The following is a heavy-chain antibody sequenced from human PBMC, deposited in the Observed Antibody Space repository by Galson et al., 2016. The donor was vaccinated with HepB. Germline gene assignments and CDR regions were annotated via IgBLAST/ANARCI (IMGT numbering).Heavy chain of an antibody. CDR2: IYHSGST. CDR1: GGSINSDY. J-gene: IGHJ4*02. D-gene: IGHD3-10*01. Sequence: LSLTCTVTGGSINSDYWSWIRQHPGKGLEWIGYIYHSGSTYYNPSLKSRVTISVDTSKNQFSLKLSSVTAADTAVYFCARDRSSGSGSFGYWGQGTLVTVSS. V-gene: IGHV4-31*03. CDR3: ARDRSSGSGSFGY.